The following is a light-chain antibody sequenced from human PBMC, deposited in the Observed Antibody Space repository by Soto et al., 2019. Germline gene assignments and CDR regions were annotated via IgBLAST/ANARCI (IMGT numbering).Light chain of an antibody. CDR2: GAS. CDR3: QQYGNSPMYT. J-gene: IGKJ2*01. V-gene: IGKV3-20*01. CDR1: HHVHNDY. Sequence: DIVLTQSPGTLSLSPGERATLSCRASHHVHNDYLAWYQQRPGQAPRLLIYGASRRATGIPDRFSGSGSGTDFTLTISGLEPEDFGVFYCQQYGNSPMYTFGQGTKLQIK.